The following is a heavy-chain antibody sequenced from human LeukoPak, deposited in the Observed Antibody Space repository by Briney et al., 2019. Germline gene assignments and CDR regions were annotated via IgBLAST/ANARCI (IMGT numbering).Heavy chain of an antibody. CDR1: GFAFSFAA. Sequence: GGSLRLSCAASGFAFSFAAMTWVRQGPGKGLECVSLISASGGSTYYADSVKGRFTISRDNSKNTVYLQMNSLRAEDTALYYCAKDIQGANWGQGTLVTVSS. J-gene: IGHJ4*02. CDR3: AKDIQGAN. V-gene: IGHV3-23*01. CDR2: ISASGGST. D-gene: IGHD5-18*01.